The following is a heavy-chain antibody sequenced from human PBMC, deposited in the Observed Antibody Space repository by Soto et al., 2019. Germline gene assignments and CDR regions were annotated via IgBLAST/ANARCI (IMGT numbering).Heavy chain of an antibody. CDR2: IIPIFGTA. D-gene: IGHD3-22*01. CDR1: GGTFSSYA. CDR3: ARVPARDYYDSSGYPLPANASDI. V-gene: IGHV1-69*13. Sequence: ASVKVSCKASGGTFSSYAISWVRQAPGQGLEWMGGIIPIFGTANYAQKFQGRVTITADESTSTAYMELSSLRSDDTAVYYCARVPARDYYDSSGYPLPANASDIWGQGTMVTVSS. J-gene: IGHJ3*02.